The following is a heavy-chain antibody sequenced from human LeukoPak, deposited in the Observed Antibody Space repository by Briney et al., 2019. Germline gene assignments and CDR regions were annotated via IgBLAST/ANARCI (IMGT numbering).Heavy chain of an antibody. CDR1: GGSISSGGYS. CDR2: IYYSGST. D-gene: IGHD6-13*01. J-gene: IGHJ4*02. CDR3: ARSYSSSSSVTYYFDY. Sequence: SETLSLTCAVSGGSISSGGYSWSWIRQPPGKGLEWIGYIYYSGSTYYNPSLKSRVTISVDTSKNQFSLKLSSVTAADTAVYYCARSYSSSSSVTYYFDYWGQGTLVTVSS. V-gene: IGHV4-31*11.